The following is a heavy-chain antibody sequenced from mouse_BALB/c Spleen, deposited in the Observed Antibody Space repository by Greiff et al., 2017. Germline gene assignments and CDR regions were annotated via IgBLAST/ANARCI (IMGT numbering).Heavy chain of an antibody. J-gene: IGHJ4*01. CDR3: AKKSGNDAMDY. Sequence: VKLVESGPSLVQPSQSLSITCTVSGFSLTSYGVHWVRQSPGKGLEWLGVIWRGGSTDYNAAFMSRLSITKDNSKSQVFFKMNSLQADDTAIYYCAKKSGNDAMDYWGQGTSVTVSS. CDR1: GFSLTSYG. CDR2: IWRGGST. D-gene: IGHD1-1*01. V-gene: IGHV2-5-1*01.